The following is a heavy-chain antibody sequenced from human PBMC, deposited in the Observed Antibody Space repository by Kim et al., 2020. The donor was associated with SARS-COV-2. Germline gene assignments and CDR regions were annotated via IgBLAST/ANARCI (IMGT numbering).Heavy chain of an antibody. CDR2: IIPILGIA. Sequence: SVKVSCKASGGTFSSYAISWVRQAPGQGLEWMGRIIPILGIANYAQKFQGRVTITADKSTSTAYMELSSLRSEDTAMYYCARGLRGAAAGTGWFDPWGQGTLVTVSS. J-gene: IGHJ5*02. D-gene: IGHD6-13*01. CDR1: GGTFSSYA. V-gene: IGHV1-69*04. CDR3: ARGLRGAAAGTGWFDP.